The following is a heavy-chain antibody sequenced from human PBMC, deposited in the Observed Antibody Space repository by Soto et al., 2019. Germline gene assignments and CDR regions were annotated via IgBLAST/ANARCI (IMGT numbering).Heavy chain of an antibody. CDR3: ARAPQDSSGYYSEK. J-gene: IGHJ1*01. Sequence: QVQLVQSGAEVKKPGASVKVSCKASGYTFTSYGISWVRQAPGHGLEWMGWISAYNGNTNYAQKLQGRATMTTDTSTRTAYMALRSLSPEHTAVYYCARAPQDSSGYYSEKWGQGTLVTV. D-gene: IGHD3-22*01. CDR2: ISAYNGNT. CDR1: GYTFTSYG. V-gene: IGHV1-18*01.